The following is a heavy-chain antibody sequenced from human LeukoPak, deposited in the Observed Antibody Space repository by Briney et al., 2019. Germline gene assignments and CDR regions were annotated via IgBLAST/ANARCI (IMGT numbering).Heavy chain of an antibody. D-gene: IGHD6-13*01. CDR2: ISGSGGTT. V-gene: IGHV3-23*01. CDR3: AEGGSNWRDFDY. J-gene: IGHJ4*02. Sequence: GGSLRLSCAASGFTFSNYAMSWVRQAPGKGLEWVSSISGSGGTTYYADSVKGRFTISRDNSKNTLYLQMNSLRADDTAVYYCAEGGSNWRDFDYWGQGTLVTVPS. CDR1: GFTFSNYA.